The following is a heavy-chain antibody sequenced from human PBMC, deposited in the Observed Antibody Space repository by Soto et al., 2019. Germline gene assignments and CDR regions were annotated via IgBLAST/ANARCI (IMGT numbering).Heavy chain of an antibody. V-gene: IGHV1-46*02. D-gene: IGHD3-10*01. J-gene: IGHJ3*02. CDR2: INPSGAST. Sequence: QVQLVQSGAEVKKPGASVKVACKASGYSFNSYYMHWVRQAPGQGPEWMGVINPSGASTSYAQKFQGRVNMTRDTSTSTVYMELSRLRSEDTAIYYCASDYNAYQRQHVFDIWGQGTLVTVSS. CDR3: ASDYNAYQRQHVFDI. CDR1: GYSFNSYY.